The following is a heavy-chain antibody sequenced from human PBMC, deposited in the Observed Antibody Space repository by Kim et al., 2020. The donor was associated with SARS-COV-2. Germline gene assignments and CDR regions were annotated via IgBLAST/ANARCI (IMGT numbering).Heavy chain of an antibody. D-gene: IGHD6-13*01. J-gene: IGHJ6*03. V-gene: IGHV4-34*01. CDR2: INHSGST. Sequence: SETLSLTCAVYGGSFSGYYWSWIRQPPGKGLEWIGEINHSGSTNYNPSLKSRVTISVDTSKNQFSLKLSSVTAADTAVYYCARGCYHSSSWSFNYYYYMDVWGKGTTVTVSS. CDR3: ARGCYHSSSWSFNYYYYMDV. CDR1: GGSFSGYY.